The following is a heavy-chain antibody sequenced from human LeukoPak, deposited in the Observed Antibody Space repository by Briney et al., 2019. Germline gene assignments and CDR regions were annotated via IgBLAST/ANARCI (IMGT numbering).Heavy chain of an antibody. J-gene: IGHJ3*02. Sequence: GGSLRLSCAASGFTFSSYHMNWVRQAPGKGLEWISFISTSSSNVIYYADSVKGRFTTSRDDARNSLYLQMNSLRVEDTAMYYCARRDDFDIWGQGTLVTVSS. CDR1: GFTFSSYH. CDR3: ARRDDFDI. V-gene: IGHV3-48*04. CDR2: ISTSSSNVI.